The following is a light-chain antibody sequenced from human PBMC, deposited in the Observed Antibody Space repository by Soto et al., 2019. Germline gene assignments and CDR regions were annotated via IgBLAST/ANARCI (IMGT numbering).Light chain of an antibody. CDR1: QSISNQ. J-gene: IGKJ1*01. V-gene: IGKV1-39*01. CDR3: QQSYSSPPT. Sequence: DIQMTQSPASLSASVEDSVIITCRASQSISNQLPWYQQKPGKAPKLLIFAASSLQSGVPSRFSGSRSGPDFTLTISSLQPEDFATYYCQQSYSSPPTFGQGTKVEIK. CDR2: AAS.